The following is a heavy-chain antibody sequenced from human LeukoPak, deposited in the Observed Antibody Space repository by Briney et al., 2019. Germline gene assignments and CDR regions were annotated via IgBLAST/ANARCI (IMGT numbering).Heavy chain of an antibody. CDR2: ISGSGGST. CDR1: GFTFSSYD. CDR3: AKDLERRYFDWVPIGY. J-gene: IGHJ4*02. D-gene: IGHD3-9*01. Sequence: GGSLRLSCAASGFTFSSYDMSWVRQAPGKGLEWVSAISGSGGSTYYADSVKGRFTISRDNSENTLYLQMNSLRAEDTAVYYCAKDLERRYFDWVPIGYWGQGTLVTVSS. V-gene: IGHV3-23*01.